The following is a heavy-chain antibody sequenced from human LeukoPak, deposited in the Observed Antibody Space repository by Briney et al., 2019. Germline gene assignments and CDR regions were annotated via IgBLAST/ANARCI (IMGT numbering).Heavy chain of an antibody. CDR1: GYIFSNYW. Sequence: KAGESLKISCKGSGYIFSNYWIALVRQLPGKGLEWMGIIYPGDSDTIYSPSFQGQVTISGDKSISTAYLQWTSLKASDTAMYYCARLSRHGLIHAFEIWGQGRMVTVSS. V-gene: IGHV5-51*01. CDR2: IYPGDSDT. J-gene: IGHJ3*02. CDR3: ARLSRHGLIHAFEI. D-gene: IGHD6-19*01.